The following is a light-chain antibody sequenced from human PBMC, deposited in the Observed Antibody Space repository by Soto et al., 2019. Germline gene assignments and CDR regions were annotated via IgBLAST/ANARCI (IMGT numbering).Light chain of an antibody. Sequence: EIVLTQSPGTLSLSPGERATLSCRASQSVSSSYLAWYQQKPGQAPRLLIYGASSRATGIPDRFSGSGSGTDFTLNISRLEPEDFAVYYCQQYGSSSDTFGQGTKLEIK. J-gene: IGKJ2*01. V-gene: IGKV3-20*01. CDR2: GAS. CDR3: QQYGSSSDT. CDR1: QSVSSSY.